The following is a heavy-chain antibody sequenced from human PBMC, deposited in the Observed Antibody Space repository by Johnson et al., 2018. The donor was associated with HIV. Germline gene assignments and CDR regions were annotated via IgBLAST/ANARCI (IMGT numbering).Heavy chain of an antibody. D-gene: IGHD6-6*01. CDR3: AAGLVGAFDI. CDR1: GFTFSSYG. CDR2: IYSGGST. V-gene: IGHV3-NL1*01. J-gene: IGHJ3*02. Sequence: QVQLVESGGGVVRPGGSLRLSCAASGFTFSSYGIHWVRQAPGQGLEWVSVIYSGGSTYYADSVKGRFTISRDNSKNTLYLQMNSLRAEDTAVYYCAAGLVGAFDIWGQGTMVTVSS.